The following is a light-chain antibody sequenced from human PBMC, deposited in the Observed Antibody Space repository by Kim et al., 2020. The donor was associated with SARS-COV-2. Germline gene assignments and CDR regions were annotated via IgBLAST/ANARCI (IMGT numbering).Light chain of an antibody. Sequence: NFMLTQPHSVSESPGKTVTISCTRSSGSIASNYVQWYQQRPGSAPTTLIYDDNQRPSGVPDRFSGSIDSSSNSASLTISGLKTEDEADYYCQSYDSSNEVCGGGTQLTVL. CDR3: QSYDSSNEV. CDR1: SGSIASNY. CDR2: DDN. V-gene: IGLV6-57*04. J-gene: IGLJ2*01.